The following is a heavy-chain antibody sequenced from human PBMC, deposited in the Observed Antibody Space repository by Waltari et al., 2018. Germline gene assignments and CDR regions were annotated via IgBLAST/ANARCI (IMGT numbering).Heavy chain of an antibody. J-gene: IGHJ4*02. Sequence: QVHLQESGPGLVKPSETLSLTCAVSAYSTSSGNYWGWIRQPPGKGLEWIGTINHSGSTYYNPSLKSRVTMSVDTSKNQFSLKLSSVTAADTAVYYCARAGTTVTYSDYWGQGTLVSVSS. D-gene: IGHD4-17*01. V-gene: IGHV4-38-2*01. CDR1: AYSTSSGNY. CDR2: INHSGST. CDR3: ARAGTTVTYSDY.